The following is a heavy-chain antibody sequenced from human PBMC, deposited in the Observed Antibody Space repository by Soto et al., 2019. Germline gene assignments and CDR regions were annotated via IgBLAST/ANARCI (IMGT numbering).Heavy chain of an antibody. D-gene: IGHD3-22*01. CDR3: TSLTYYSDSSGYHAPDY. V-gene: IGHV3-73*02. CDR2: IRSKANSYAT. J-gene: IGHJ4*02. CDR1: GFTFSGSA. Sequence: EVQLVESGGGLVQPGGSLKLSCAASGFTFSGSAMHWVRQASGKGLEWVGRIRSKANSYATAYAASVKGRFTISRDASKHTAYLQMNSLNAEDTAVYYCTSLTYYSDSSGYHAPDYWGQGTMVTVSS.